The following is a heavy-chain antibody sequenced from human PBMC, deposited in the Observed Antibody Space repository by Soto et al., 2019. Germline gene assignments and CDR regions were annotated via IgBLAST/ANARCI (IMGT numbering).Heavy chain of an antibody. CDR3: AKDKRHSMVRGVIITRLWDY. J-gene: IGHJ4*02. CDR2: ISGSGGST. D-gene: IGHD3-10*01. V-gene: IGHV3-23*01. Sequence: GGSLRLSCAASGFTFSSYAMSWVRQAPGKGLEWVSAISGSGGSTYYADSVKGRFTISRDNSKNTLYLQMNSLRAEDTAVYYCAKDKRHSMVRGVIITRLWDYWGQGTLVTVSS. CDR1: GFTFSSYA.